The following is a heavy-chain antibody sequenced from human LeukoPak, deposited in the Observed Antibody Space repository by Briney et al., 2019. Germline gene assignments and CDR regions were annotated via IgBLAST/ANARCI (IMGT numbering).Heavy chain of an antibody. Sequence: GASVKVSCKASGYTFTGYYMHWVRQAPGQGLEWMGWINPNSGGTNYAQKFQGRVTMTRDTSISTAHMELSRLRSDDTAVYYCARDRDSTMIVTASTGDDAFDIWGQGTMVTVSS. V-gene: IGHV1-2*02. D-gene: IGHD3-22*01. CDR2: INPNSGGT. J-gene: IGHJ3*02. CDR1: GYTFTGYY. CDR3: ARDRDSTMIVTASTGDDAFDI.